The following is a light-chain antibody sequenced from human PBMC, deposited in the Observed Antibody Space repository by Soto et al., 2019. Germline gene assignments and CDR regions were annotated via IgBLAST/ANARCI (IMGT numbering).Light chain of an antibody. CDR3: QQYNNWPPWT. Sequence: EIVMTQSPATLSVSPGERATLSCRASQSVSNNLAWYQQKPGQAPRLLIYGASTRATGIPARFSGSGSGTEFTLSICSLQSEDFAVYCCQQYNNWPPWTFGQGTKVEIK. V-gene: IGKV3-15*01. J-gene: IGKJ1*01. CDR1: QSVSNN. CDR2: GAS.